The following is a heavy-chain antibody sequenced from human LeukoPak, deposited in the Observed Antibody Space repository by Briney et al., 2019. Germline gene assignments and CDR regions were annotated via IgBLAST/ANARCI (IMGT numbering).Heavy chain of an antibody. CDR2: ISGSSSHI. V-gene: IGHV3-21*01. Sequence: PGGSLRLSCAASGFTFSSYNMNWVRQAPGKGLEWVSSISGSSSHIYYADSVKGRFTISRDNTKSSLYLQMNSLRAEDMAVYYCARGYCGGDCYGDWGQGTLVTVSS. D-gene: IGHD2-21*01. CDR3: ARGYCGGDCYGD. J-gene: IGHJ1*01. CDR1: GFTFSSYN.